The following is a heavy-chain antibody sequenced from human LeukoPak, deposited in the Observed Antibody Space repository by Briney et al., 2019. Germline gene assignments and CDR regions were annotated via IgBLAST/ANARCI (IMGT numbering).Heavy chain of an antibody. CDR1: GYTSTSYD. CDR3: ARVGITMVRGVIISPRSYYYYMDV. J-gene: IGHJ6*03. V-gene: IGHV1-8*03. D-gene: IGHD3-10*01. CDR2: MNPNSGNT. Sequence: ASVKVSCKASGYTSTSYDINWVRQATGQGLEWMGWMNPNSGNTGYAQKFQGRVTITRNTSISTAYMELSSLRSEDTAVYYCARVGITMVRGVIISPRSYYYYMDVWGKGTTVTVSS.